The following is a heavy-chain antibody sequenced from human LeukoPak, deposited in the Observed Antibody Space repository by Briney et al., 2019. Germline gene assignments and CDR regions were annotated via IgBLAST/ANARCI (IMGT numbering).Heavy chain of an antibody. CDR1: GGTFSSYA. CDR3: ASAQRYYGSGSYESAFDI. CDR2: ISAYNGNT. Sequence: ASVKVSRKASGGTFSSYAISWVRQAPGQGLEWMGWISAYNGNTNYAQKLQGRVTMTTDTSTSTAYMELRSLRSDDTAVYYCASAQRYYGSGSYESAFDIWGQGTMVTVSS. J-gene: IGHJ3*02. D-gene: IGHD3-10*01. V-gene: IGHV1-18*01.